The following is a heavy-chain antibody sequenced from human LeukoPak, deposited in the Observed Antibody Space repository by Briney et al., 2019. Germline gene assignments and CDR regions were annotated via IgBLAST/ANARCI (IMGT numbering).Heavy chain of an antibody. CDR3: ARGGAARPDF. Sequence: ETLSLTCTVSGGSISSYYWSWVRQAPGKGLEWVANIKKDGSEKKYVDSVKGRFTISRDNAKNSLYLQMNSLRVEDTAVYYCARGGAARPDFWGQGTLVTVSS. J-gene: IGHJ4*02. D-gene: IGHD6-6*01. CDR1: GGSISSYY. CDR2: IKKDGSEK. V-gene: IGHV3-7*01.